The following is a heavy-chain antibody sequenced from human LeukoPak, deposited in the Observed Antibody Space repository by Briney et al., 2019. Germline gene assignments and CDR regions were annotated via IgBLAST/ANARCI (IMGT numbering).Heavy chain of an antibody. CDR2: LSGSGGGT. CDR1: GFTFSSYA. CDR3: AKGCGGDCYSGYFQH. D-gene: IGHD2-21*01. Sequence: GGSLRLSCAASGFTFSSYAMSWVRQAPGKGLEWVSTLSGSGGGTYYADSVKGRFTISRDNSKNTLYLQMNSLGAEDTAVYYCAKGCGGDCYSGYFQHWGQGTLVTVSS. V-gene: IGHV3-23*01. J-gene: IGHJ1*01.